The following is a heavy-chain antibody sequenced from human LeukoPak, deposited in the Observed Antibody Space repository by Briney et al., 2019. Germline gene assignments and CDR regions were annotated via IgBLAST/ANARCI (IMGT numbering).Heavy chain of an antibody. J-gene: IGHJ4*02. CDR2: ISSSSSTI. Sequence: PEGSLRLSCVASGFTFSSYWMTWVRQAPGKGLEWVSYISSSSSTIYYADSVKGRFTISRDNAKNSLYLQMNGLRAEDTAVYYCARDRGAFLFDYWGQGTLVTVSS. CDR1: GFTFSSYW. D-gene: IGHD3-10*01. V-gene: IGHV3-48*01. CDR3: ARDRGAFLFDY.